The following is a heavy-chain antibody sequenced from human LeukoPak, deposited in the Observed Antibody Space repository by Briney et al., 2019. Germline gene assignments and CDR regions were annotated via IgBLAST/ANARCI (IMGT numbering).Heavy chain of an antibody. CDR3: AKGDGFGLLLFAEVFDY. D-gene: IGHD3-10*01. J-gene: IGHJ4*02. CDR1: GFTFSSYA. V-gene: IGHV3-23*01. CDR2: ISGSGGRT. Sequence: GGSLRLSCAASGFTFSSYAMSWVRQAPGKGLEWVSVISGSGGRTYYADSVKGRFTISRDNSKKTLYLQMNSLRAEDTAVYYCAKGDGFGLLLFAEVFDYWGQGTLVTVSS.